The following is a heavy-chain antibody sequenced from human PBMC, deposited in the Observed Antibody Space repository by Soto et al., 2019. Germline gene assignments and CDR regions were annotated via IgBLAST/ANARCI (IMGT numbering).Heavy chain of an antibody. Sequence: QLHLQQWGAGLLKPSETLSLTCAVYGGSFSGYYWSWIRQPPGKGLEWIGEINHSGSTNYNPSLKSRVSIAVGTSNNLFALKLSSVTAAATAVYYCARGRGDGYNQHWYFDLWGRGTLVTVSS. CDR2: INHSGST. D-gene: IGHD3-10*01. CDR1: GGSFSGYY. J-gene: IGHJ2*01. CDR3: ARGRGDGYNQHWYFDL. V-gene: IGHV4-34*01.